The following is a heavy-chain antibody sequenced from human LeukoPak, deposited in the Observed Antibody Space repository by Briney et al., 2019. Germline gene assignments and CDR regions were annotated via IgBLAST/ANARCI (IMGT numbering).Heavy chain of an antibody. J-gene: IGHJ4*02. CDR3: ARGGRSSGWYVGY. D-gene: IGHD6-19*01. CDR2: INHSGST. CDR1: GGSFSGYY. V-gene: IGHV4-34*01. Sequence: SETLSLTCAVYGGSFSGYYWSWIRQPPGKGLEWIWEINHSGSTNYNPSLKSRVTISVDTSKNQFSPKLSSVTGADTAVYYCARGGRSSGWYVGYWGQGTLVTVSS.